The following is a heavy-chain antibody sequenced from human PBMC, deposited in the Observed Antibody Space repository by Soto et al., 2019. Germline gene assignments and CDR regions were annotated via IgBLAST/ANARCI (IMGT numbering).Heavy chain of an antibody. D-gene: IGHD2-8*01. CDR1: GYTFTGYY. CDR3: AREVEDIVLMVYAIPV. Sequence: ASVKVSFKASGYTFTGYYMHWVRQAPGQGLEWMGWINPNSGGTNYAQKFQGRVTMTRDTSISTAYMELSRLRSDDTAVYYCAREVEDIVLMVYAIPVWGLGTLVTVSS. J-gene: IGHJ4*02. CDR2: INPNSGGT. V-gene: IGHV1-2*02.